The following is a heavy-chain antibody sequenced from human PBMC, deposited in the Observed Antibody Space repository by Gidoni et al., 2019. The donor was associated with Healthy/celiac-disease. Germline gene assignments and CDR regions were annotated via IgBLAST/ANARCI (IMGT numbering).Heavy chain of an antibody. J-gene: IGHJ4*02. D-gene: IGHD5-18*01. V-gene: IGHV3-9*01. CDR1: GFTFDDYA. Sequence: EVQLVESGGGLVQPGRSLRLSCAASGFTFDDYAMHWVRQAPGKGLEWVSGISWNSGSIGYADSVKGRFTISRDNAKNSLYLQMNSLRAEDTALYYCAKDINSSPDGSSYFDYWGQGTLVTVSS. CDR3: AKDINSSPDGSSYFDY. CDR2: ISWNSGSI.